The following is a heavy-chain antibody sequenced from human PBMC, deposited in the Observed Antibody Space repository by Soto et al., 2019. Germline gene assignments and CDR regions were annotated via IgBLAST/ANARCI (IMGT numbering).Heavy chain of an antibody. J-gene: IGHJ3*02. CDR1: GFTFSSYA. V-gene: IGHV3-48*02. CDR2: ISVGSASI. CDR3: VRDDKWAFDI. D-gene: IGHD1-26*01. Sequence: EVHLEESGGGLVQPGRSRRISCAASGFTFSSYAMNWVRQAPGKGLEWISYISVGSASIFYADAVRGRFTISGDDAQNSVYLQMDTLRYEDTVMYYCVRDDKWAFDIWGQGTTVIVSS.